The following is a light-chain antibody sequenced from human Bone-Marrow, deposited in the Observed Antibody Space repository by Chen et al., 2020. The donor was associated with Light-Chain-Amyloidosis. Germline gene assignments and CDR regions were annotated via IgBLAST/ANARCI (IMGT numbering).Light chain of an antibody. CDR3: QVWDRSSDRPV. CDR2: DDS. V-gene: IGLV3-21*02. CDR1: NIGSTS. Sequence: SYVRTQPSSVSVAPGQTATIAWGGNNIGSTSVHWYKQTPGQAPLLVVYDDSDRPSGIPERLSGSNSGNTATLTISMVEAGDEADYYCQVWDRSSDRPVFGGGTKLTVL. J-gene: IGLJ3*02.